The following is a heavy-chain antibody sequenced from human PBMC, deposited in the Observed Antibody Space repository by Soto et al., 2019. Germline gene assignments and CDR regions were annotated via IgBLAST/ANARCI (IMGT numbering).Heavy chain of an antibody. CDR3: ARHTPAISISDH. J-gene: IGHJ4*02. CDR1: GGSISSSSYY. Sequence: QLQLQESGPGLVKPSETLSLTCTVSGGSISSSSYYWGWIRQPPGKGLEWIGSIYYSGSTYYNPSFKRRVTICVDTSKNQFSLKLSSVTASDTAVYYCARHTPAISISDHWGQGTLVTVSS. CDR2: IYYSGST. V-gene: IGHV4-39*01. D-gene: IGHD2-15*01.